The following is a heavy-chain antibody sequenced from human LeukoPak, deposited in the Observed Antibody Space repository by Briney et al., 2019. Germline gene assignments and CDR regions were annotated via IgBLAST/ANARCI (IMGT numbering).Heavy chain of an antibody. V-gene: IGHV1-2*02. CDR3: ARFPLGFWSGFDY. Sequence: ASVKVSCKASGYTFTCYYMHWVRQAPGQGLEWMGWINPNSGGTNYAQKFQGSVTMTRDTSISTAYMELSRLRSDDTAVYYCARFPLGFWSGFDYWGQGTLVTVSS. CDR1: GYTFTCYY. J-gene: IGHJ4*02. CDR2: INPNSGGT. D-gene: IGHD3-3*01.